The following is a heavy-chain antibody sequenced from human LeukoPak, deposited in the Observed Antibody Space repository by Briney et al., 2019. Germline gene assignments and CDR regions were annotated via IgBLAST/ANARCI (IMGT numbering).Heavy chain of an antibody. CDR1: GGSISLSTYY. Sequence: SETLSLTCTVSGGSISLSTYYWGWIRQPPGKGLEWIGSIYYSGDTYYNSSLKSRVTISVDTSKNQFSLKLSSVTAADTAVYYCARDTAYYDILTGYYGYFDYWGQGTLVTVSS. CDR2: IYYSGDT. V-gene: IGHV4-39*02. J-gene: IGHJ4*02. CDR3: ARDTAYYDILTGYYGYFDY. D-gene: IGHD3-9*01.